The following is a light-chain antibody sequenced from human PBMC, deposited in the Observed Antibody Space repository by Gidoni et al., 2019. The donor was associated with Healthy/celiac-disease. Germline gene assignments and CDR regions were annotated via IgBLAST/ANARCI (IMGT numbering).Light chain of an antibody. CDR3: QQLNSYLAT. CDR2: AAS. V-gene: IGKV1-9*01. Sequence: DIQLTQSPSFLSASVGDRVTITCRASKGISSYLAWYQQKPGKAPKLLIYAASTLQSGVPSRFSGSGSGTEFTLTISSLQPEDFATYYCQQLNSYLATFGGGTKVEIK. CDR1: KGISSY. J-gene: IGKJ4*01.